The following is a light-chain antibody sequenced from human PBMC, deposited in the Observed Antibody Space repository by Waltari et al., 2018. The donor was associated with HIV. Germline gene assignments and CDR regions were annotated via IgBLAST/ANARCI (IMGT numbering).Light chain of an antibody. J-gene: IGLJ3*02. CDR1: SSDVGGYTY. Sequence: QSALTQPRSVSGSPGQSVTISCTGTSSDVGGYTYVSWYQQHPGKAPKLMIYDVSKRPSGVPDRFSGSKSGNTASLTISGLQAEDEADYYCCSYAGSYTFWVFGGGTKLTVL. CDR2: DVS. CDR3: CSYAGSYTFWV. V-gene: IGLV2-11*01.